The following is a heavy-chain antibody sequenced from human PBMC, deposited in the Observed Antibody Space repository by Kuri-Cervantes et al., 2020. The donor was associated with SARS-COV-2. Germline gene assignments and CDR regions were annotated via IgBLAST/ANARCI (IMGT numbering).Heavy chain of an antibody. Sequence: SVKVSCKASGYTFTGYYMHWVRQAPGQGLEWMGWINPNSGGTNYAQKFQGWVTMTRDTSISTVYMELSRLRSDDTAVYYCSRSTAFRRLVVISQGGAFDIWGQGTMVTVSS. V-gene: IGHV1-2*04. CDR1: GYTFTGYY. D-gene: IGHD3-22*01. CDR2: INPNSGGT. CDR3: SRSTAFRRLVVISQGGAFDI. J-gene: IGHJ3*02.